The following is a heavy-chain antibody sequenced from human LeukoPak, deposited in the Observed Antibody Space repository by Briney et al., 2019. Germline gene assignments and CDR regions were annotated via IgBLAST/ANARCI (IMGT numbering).Heavy chain of an antibody. CDR2: IIPIFGTA. J-gene: IGHJ6*03. Sequence: ASVKVSCKASGGTFSSYAISWVRQAPGQGLEWMGGIIPIFGTANYAQKFQGRVTIATDESTSTAYMELGSLRSEDTAVYYCARGVREWLGDYYYYYMDVWGKGTTVTVSS. V-gene: IGHV1-69*05. CDR1: GGTFSSYA. CDR3: ARGVREWLGDYYYYYMDV. D-gene: IGHD6-19*01.